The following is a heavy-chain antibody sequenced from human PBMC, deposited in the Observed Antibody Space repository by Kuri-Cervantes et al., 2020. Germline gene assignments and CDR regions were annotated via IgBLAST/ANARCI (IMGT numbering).Heavy chain of an antibody. CDR1: GGTFSSYA. CDR3: ARVRGYCGGDCNSYYYYYMDV. V-gene: IGHV1-69*05. J-gene: IGHJ6*03. D-gene: IGHD2-21*02. Sequence: SVKVSCKASGGTFSSYAISWVRQAPGQGLEWMGGIIPIFGTANYAQKFQGRVTITTDESTSTAYMELSSLRSEDTAVYYCARVRGYCGGDCNSYYYYYMDVWGTGTTVTVSS. CDR2: IIPIFGTA.